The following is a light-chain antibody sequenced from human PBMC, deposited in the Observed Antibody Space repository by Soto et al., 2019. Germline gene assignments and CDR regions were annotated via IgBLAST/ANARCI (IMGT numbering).Light chain of an antibody. CDR2: ATS. CDR3: QQYDNKPPIT. J-gene: IGKJ5*01. Sequence: EIVMTQSPATLSVSPGERATLSCRASQSVSTNLAWYQQKPGQAPRLLIYATSTRATGIPDRFTGIGSGTEFTLTISSLQSEDFAVYHCQQYDNKPPITFGQGTRLEIK. CDR1: QSVSTN. V-gene: IGKV3-15*01.